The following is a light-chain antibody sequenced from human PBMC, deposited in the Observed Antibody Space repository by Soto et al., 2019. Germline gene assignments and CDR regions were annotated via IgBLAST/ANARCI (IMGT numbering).Light chain of an antibody. CDR3: QQYYSYSIT. CDR1: QSVSSN. J-gene: IGKJ5*01. Sequence: EIVMTQSPATLSVSPGERATLSCRASQSVSSNLAWYQQKPGQAPRLLFYGASTRATGIPARFSGSGSGTDFTLTISCLQSEDFATYYCQQYYSYSITFGQGTRLEIK. V-gene: IGKV3-15*01. CDR2: GAS.